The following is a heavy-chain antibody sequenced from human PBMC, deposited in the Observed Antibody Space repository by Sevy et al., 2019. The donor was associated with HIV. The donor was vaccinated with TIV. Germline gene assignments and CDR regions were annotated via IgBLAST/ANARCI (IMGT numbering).Heavy chain of an antibody. CDR3: ARVAGVVPAAIGWWFDP. CDR2: IYTSGST. D-gene: IGHD2-2*02. V-gene: IGHV4-4*07. CDR1: GGSISSYY. Sequence: SEILSLTCTVSGGSISSYYWSWIRQPAGKGLEWIGRIYTSGSTNYNPSLKSRVTMSVDTSKNQYSLKLSSVTAADTAVYYCARVAGVVPAAIGWWFDPWGQGTLVTVSS. J-gene: IGHJ5*02.